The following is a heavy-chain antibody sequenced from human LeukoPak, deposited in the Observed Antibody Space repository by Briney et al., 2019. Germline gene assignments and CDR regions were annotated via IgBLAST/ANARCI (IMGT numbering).Heavy chain of an antibody. J-gene: IGHJ5*02. CDR1: GFTFSDYG. CDR3: ARDNDPDYSSSPGWFDL. CDR2: TASDGSNK. V-gene: IGHV3-30*06. D-gene: IGHD3-22*01. Sequence: PGGSLRLSCSASGFTFSDYGMHWVHLAPGNGLERVGVTASDGSNKFYAVPVKGRFTVSRDNSKNTLYLHMNSLRAEDTAVYYCARDNDPDYSSSPGWFDLWGQGTLVTVSS.